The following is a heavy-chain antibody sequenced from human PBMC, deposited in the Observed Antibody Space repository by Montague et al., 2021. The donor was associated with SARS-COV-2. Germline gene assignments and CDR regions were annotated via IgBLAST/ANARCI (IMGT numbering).Heavy chain of an antibody. CDR2: IYWDDDK. V-gene: IGHV2-5*02. CDR1: GFSLSTSGVG. J-gene: IGHJ3*02. CDR3: AHDRVTMIVVAKADAFDI. D-gene: IGHD3-22*01. Sequence: PALVKPTQTLTLTCTFSGFSLSTSGVGVGWIRQPPGKALGWLALIYWDDDKRYSPSLKSRLTITKDTSKNQVVLTMTNMDPVDTATYYCAHDRVTMIVVAKADAFDIWGQGTMVTVSS.